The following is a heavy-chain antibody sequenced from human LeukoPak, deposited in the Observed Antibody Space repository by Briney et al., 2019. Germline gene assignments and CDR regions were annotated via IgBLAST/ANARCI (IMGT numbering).Heavy chain of an antibody. D-gene: IGHD6-13*01. CDR1: GFTVSTNY. CDR3: AKAGSSSSWENWFDP. J-gene: IGHJ5*02. CDR2: ISGSGGST. V-gene: IGHV3-23*01. Sequence: GGSLRLSCAASGFTVSTNYMTWVRQAPGKGLEWVSAISGSGGSTYYADSVKGRFTISRDNSKNTLYLQMNSLRAEDTAVYYCAKAGSSSSWENWFDPWGQGTLVTVSS.